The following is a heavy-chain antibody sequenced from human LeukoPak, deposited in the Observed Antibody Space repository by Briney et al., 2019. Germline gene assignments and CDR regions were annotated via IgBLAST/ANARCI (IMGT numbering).Heavy chain of an antibody. CDR3: ARVRHCYDSSGLDY. CDR2: TRNKANSYTT. J-gene: IGHJ4*02. V-gene: IGHV3-72*01. D-gene: IGHD3-22*01. CDR1: GFTFSDHY. Sequence: PGGSLRLSCAASGFTFSDHYMDWVRQAPGKGLEWVGRTRNKANSYTTEYAASVKGRFTISRDDSKNSLYLQMNSLKTEDTAVYYCARVRHCYDSSGLDYWGQGTLVTVSS.